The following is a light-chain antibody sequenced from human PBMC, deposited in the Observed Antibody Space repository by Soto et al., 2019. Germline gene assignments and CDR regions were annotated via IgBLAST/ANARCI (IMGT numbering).Light chain of an antibody. CDR1: RYINTR. CDR2: RTS. V-gene: IGKV3-11*01. J-gene: IGKJ1*01. Sequence: IMLTQSPATLSSFPGDSVPLXXXASRYINTRLAWYQHRPGQAPRLLIYRTSIRAAGIPARFSASGTGTDFTLTISDVQPEDFAVYYCHQRQRWPRTFGQGTKVDI. CDR3: HQRQRWPRT.